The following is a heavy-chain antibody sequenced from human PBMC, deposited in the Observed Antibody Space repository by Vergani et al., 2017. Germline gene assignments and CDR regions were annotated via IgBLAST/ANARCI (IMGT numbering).Heavy chain of an antibody. CDR2: INPNSGGT. V-gene: IGHV1-2*02. CDR1: GYTFTGYY. D-gene: IGHD6-19*01. J-gene: IGHJ4*02. CDR3: AREVPGIAVAGINYFDY. Sequence: QVPLVPSGAAVKKPGASVKVSCKASGYTFTGYYMHWVRQAPGQGLEWMGWINPNSGGTNYAQKFQGRVTMTRDTSISTAYMELSRLRSDDTAVYYCAREVPGIAVAGINYFDYWGQGTLVTVSS.